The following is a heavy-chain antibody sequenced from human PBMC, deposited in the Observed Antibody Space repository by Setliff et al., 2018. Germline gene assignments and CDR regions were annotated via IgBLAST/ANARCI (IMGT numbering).Heavy chain of an antibody. V-gene: IGHV4-34*09. CDR1: GGSFSGNY. Sequence: SETLSLTCAVYGGSFSGNYWSWIRQPPGKGLEWIGEINHSGSTNHNPSLKSRVTISVDTSKNLFSLKLSSVTAADTAVYYCARELYYYGSGSWTFDPWGQGTLVTVSS. CDR2: INHSGST. D-gene: IGHD3-10*01. J-gene: IGHJ5*02. CDR3: ARELYYYGSGSWTFDP.